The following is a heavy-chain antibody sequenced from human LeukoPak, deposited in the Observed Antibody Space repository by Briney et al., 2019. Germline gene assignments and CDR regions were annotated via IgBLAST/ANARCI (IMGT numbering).Heavy chain of an antibody. Sequence: GGSLRLSCTASGFTFGDYAMSWVRQAPGKGLEWVSAISGSGGRTYYAESVKGRFTISRDNNENTLYLQMNSLRAEDTAVYYCAKAAQVAGRPNLGGHFDYWGQGTLVTVSS. CDR1: GFTFGDYA. CDR3: AKAAQVAGRPNLGGHFDY. V-gene: IGHV3-23*01. D-gene: IGHD6-6*01. J-gene: IGHJ4*02. CDR2: ISGSGGRT.